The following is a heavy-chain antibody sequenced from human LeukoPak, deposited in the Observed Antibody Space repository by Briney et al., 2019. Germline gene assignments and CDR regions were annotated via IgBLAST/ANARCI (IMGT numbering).Heavy chain of an antibody. Sequence: GGSLRLSCAASGFPLSSYSMNWARQAPGKGLEWVSSLSSSSSYIYYADSVKGRFTISRDNAKNSLFLQMNSLRAEDTAVYFCARDRLSSGWLTDSWGQGTLVTVSS. J-gene: IGHJ4*02. D-gene: IGHD6-19*01. CDR3: ARDRLSSGWLTDS. V-gene: IGHV3-21*01. CDR2: LSSSSSYI. CDR1: GFPLSSYS.